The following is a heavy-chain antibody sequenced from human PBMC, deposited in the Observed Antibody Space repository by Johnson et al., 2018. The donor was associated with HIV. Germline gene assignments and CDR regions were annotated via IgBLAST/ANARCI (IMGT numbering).Heavy chain of an antibody. CDR3: ARDRGAFDI. CDR2: ISYDGSNK. Sequence: QVQLVESGGGVVQPGRSLRLSCAASGFTFSSHPMHWVRQAPGKGLEWVAVISYDGSNKYYADSVKGRFTISRDNSKNTLYLQMNSLRAEDTAVYYCARDRGAFDIWGQGTMVTVSS. CDR1: GFTFSSHP. J-gene: IGHJ3*02. V-gene: IGHV3-30*04.